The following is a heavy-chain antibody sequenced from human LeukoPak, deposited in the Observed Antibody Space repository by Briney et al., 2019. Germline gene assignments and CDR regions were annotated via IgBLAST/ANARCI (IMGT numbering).Heavy chain of an antibody. J-gene: IGHJ6*02. V-gene: IGHV3-30-3*01. CDR3: ARSKAAADPYYHYYGMDV. CDR1: GFTFSTYA. Sequence: QAGGSLRLSCAASGFTFSTYAMHWVRQAPGKGLEWVAVMSYDGSNKYYADSVKGRFTISRDNSKNTLYLQMNSLRAEDTAVYYCARSKAAADPYYHYYGMDVWGQGTTVTVSS. CDR2: MSYDGSNK. D-gene: IGHD6-13*01.